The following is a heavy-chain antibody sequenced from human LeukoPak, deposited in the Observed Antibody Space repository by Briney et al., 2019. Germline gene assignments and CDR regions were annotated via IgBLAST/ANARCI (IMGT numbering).Heavy chain of an antibody. CDR1: GYTFTGYY. Sequence: ASVKVSCKASGYTFTGYYMHWVRQAPGQGLEWMGRINPNSGGTNYAQKFQGRVTMTRDTSISTAYMELSRLRSDDTAVYYCARARMTYYYGSGNIDYWGQGTLVTVSS. CDR2: INPNSGGT. V-gene: IGHV1-2*06. D-gene: IGHD3-10*01. J-gene: IGHJ4*02. CDR3: ARARMTYYYGSGNIDY.